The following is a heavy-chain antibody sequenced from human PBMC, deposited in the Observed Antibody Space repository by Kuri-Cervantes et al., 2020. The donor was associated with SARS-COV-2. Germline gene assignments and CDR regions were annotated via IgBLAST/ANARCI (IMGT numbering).Heavy chain of an antibody. V-gene: IGHV3-43*01. CDR2: ISWYGGDT. Sequence: GESLKISCAASGFTFEDYSMHWVRQAPGKALEWVSAISWYGGDTYYGDLVKGRFTISRDNSKNSLYLQMDSLRPDDTAFYYCAKAPRRRSDFDFWTGLPNWGQGTLVTVSS. CDR3: AKAPRRRSDFDFWTGLPN. J-gene: IGHJ4*02. CDR1: GFTFEDYS. D-gene: IGHD3/OR15-3a*01.